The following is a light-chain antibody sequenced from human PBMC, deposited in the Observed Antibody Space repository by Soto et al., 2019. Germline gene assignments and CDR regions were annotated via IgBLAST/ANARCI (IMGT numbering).Light chain of an antibody. CDR1: QSISSS. V-gene: IGKV1-39*01. Sequence: DIQMTQSPSSLSASVGDRVTITCRASQSISSSLNWYQQKPGKAPKVLIYAASSVQSGVPSRFSGSGSGTDFTLAISSLQPEDSATYFCQQSYSIPTFGGGTKVEI. CDR2: AAS. CDR3: QQSYSIPT. J-gene: IGKJ4*01.